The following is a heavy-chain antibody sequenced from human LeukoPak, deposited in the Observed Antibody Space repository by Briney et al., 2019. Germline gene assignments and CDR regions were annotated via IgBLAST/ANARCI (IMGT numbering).Heavy chain of an antibody. CDR2: XXPIFGTA. Sequence: ASVKVSCKASGGTFSSYAISWVRQAPGQGLEXXXXXXPIFGTANYAQKFQGRVTITADESTSTAYMELSSLRSEDTAVYYCARGTYCGGDCYHWYFDLWGRGTLVTVSS. J-gene: IGHJ2*01. V-gene: IGHV1-69*13. CDR3: ARGTYCGGDCYHWYFDL. CDR1: GGTFSSYA. D-gene: IGHD2-21*02.